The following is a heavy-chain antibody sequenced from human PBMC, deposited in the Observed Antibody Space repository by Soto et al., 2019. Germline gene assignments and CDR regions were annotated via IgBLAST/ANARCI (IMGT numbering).Heavy chain of an antibody. Sequence: SLRLSCAASGFTFSSYGMHWVRQAPGKGLEWVAVISYDGSNKYYADSVKGRFTISRDNSKNTLYLQMNSLRAEDTAVYYCAKQGSYCSGGSCEGGMDVWGQGTTVTVSS. CDR2: ISYDGSNK. CDR1: GFTFSSYG. V-gene: IGHV3-30*18. D-gene: IGHD2-15*01. J-gene: IGHJ6*02. CDR3: AKQGSYCSGGSCEGGMDV.